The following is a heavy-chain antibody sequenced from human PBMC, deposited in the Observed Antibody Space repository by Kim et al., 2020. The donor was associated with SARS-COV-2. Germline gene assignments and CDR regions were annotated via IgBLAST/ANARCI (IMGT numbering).Heavy chain of an antibody. V-gene: IGHV1-69*13. J-gene: IGHJ6*02. CDR1: GGTFSSYV. D-gene: IGHD3-10*01. CDR3: AKERRGDITMVRGVRQENFFGMDV. Sequence: SVKVSCKASGGTFSSYVISWVRQAPGQGLEWMGRIIPIFNTSNKPEKFQGRVTIAADESTSTVYMELRSLRFEDTAIYYCAKERRGDITMVRGVRQENFFGMDVWGQGTTVTVSS. CDR2: IIPIFNTS.